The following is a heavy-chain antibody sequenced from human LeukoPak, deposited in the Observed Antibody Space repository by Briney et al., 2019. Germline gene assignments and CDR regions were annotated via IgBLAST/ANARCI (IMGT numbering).Heavy chain of an antibody. CDR3: ARADMVRGVDYFDY. CDR2: ISSSGGAT. V-gene: IGHV3-23*01. D-gene: IGHD3-10*01. Sequence: PGGSLRLSCAASGFTFDDYAMHWVRQAPGKGLEWVSVISSSGGATYYADSVKGRFTISRDNSKNTLYLQMNSLRAEDTAIYYCARADMVRGVDYFDYWGQGTLVTVSS. J-gene: IGHJ4*02. CDR1: GFTFDDYA.